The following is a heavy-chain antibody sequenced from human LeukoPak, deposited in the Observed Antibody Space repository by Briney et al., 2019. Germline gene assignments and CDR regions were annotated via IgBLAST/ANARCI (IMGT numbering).Heavy chain of an antibody. J-gene: IGHJ6*02. V-gene: IGHV3-9*01. CDR1: GFIFDDYA. Sequence: GGSLRLSCAASGFIFDDYAMHWVRQAPGKGLEWVSGISWNSGRVDYADSVKGRFTISRDNAKNSLHLQMSSLRPEDTALYYCAKDWGGGCSSSSCSETAIYNYGMDLWGQGTTVTVSS. CDR2: ISWNSGRV. D-gene: IGHD2-2*01. CDR3: AKDWGGGCSSSSCSETAIYNYGMDL.